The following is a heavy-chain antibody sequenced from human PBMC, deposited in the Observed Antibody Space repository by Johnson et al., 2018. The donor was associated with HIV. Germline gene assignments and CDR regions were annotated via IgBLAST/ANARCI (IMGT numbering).Heavy chain of an antibody. J-gene: IGHJ3*02. Sequence: EVQLLESGGGLVQPGGSLRLSCAASGFTFSSYWMHWVRQAPGKGLVWVSRINSDGSITNYADSVKGRFTISRDNAKNTLYVQMNSLRAEDTAVYYCAMRIAVAGTPPNPYDAFDIWGQGTMVTVSS. CDR1: GFTFSSYW. CDR2: INSDGSIT. CDR3: AMRIAVAGTPPNPYDAFDI. V-gene: IGHV3-74*02. D-gene: IGHD6-19*01.